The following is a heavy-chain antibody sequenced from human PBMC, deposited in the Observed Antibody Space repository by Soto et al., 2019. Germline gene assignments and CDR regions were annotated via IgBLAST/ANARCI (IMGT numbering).Heavy chain of an antibody. CDR1: GFTFGSYA. Sequence: EVQLLESGGGLVQPGGSLRLSSAASGFTFGSYAMSWVRQAPGKGLEWVSLISGTGDSSEYANSVKGRFTISRDYSKTTVFLQMNSLRAEDTAVYFCAKDNGNYGSGSFSHWGQGTLVTVSS. D-gene: IGHD3-10*01. CDR3: AKDNGNYGSGSFSH. J-gene: IGHJ4*02. CDR2: ISGTGDSS. V-gene: IGHV3-23*01.